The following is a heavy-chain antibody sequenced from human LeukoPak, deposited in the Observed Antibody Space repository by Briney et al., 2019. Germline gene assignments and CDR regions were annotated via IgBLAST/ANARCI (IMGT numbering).Heavy chain of an antibody. J-gene: IGHJ4*02. D-gene: IGHD1-1*01. Sequence: GGSLRLSCAASGFTPSDYYMSWIRQAPGKGLGWVSYISSSGSTIYYADSVKGRFTISRDNAKNSLHLQLTSLRAEETAVYSCAREVHEYINYWGQGTLVTVSS. V-gene: IGHV3-11*04. CDR3: AREVHEYINY. CDR1: GFTPSDYY. CDR2: ISSSGSTI.